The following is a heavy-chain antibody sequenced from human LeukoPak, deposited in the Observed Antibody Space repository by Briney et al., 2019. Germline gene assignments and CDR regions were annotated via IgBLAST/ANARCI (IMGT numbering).Heavy chain of an antibody. V-gene: IGHV1-3*01. D-gene: IGHD3-9*01. CDR3: ARDLVVLTGYSTYEDAFDI. CDR1: GYIFTNYA. CDR2: INAGNGNT. J-gene: IGHJ3*02. Sequence: GASVKVSCKASGYIFTNYAMHWVRQAPGQRLEWMGWINAGNGNTKYSQKFQGRVTITKDTSASTANMELSSLRFEDTAVYYCARDLVVLTGYSTYEDAFDIWGQGTMVTVSS.